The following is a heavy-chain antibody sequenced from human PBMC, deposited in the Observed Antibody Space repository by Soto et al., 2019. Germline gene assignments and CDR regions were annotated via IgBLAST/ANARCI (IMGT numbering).Heavy chain of an antibody. CDR1: GYTFTSYN. CDR2: INPPGFST. J-gene: IGHJ5*02. CDR3: ARAAGRFGEVYWFDP. D-gene: IGHD3-10*01. V-gene: IGHV1-46*01. Sequence: QVQLVQSGAEVKKPGASVKVSCKASGYTFTSYNMHWVRQAPGQGLEWVGMINPPGFSTTYAQKFRGRITMTRDTSTRIVYMELRNLRSEDTAVYYSARAAGRFGEVYWFDPWGQGTLVTVSS.